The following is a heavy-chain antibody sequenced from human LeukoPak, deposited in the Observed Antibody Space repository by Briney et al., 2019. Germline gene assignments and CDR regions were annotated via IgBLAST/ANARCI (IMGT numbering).Heavy chain of an antibody. CDR3: ARDPTYYDYVWGSYRSDPYFDY. CDR2: INSDGSST. Sequence: PGGSLRLSCAASGFTFSSHWMHWVRQAPGKGLVWVSRINSDGSSTSYADSVKGRFTISRDNAKNTLYLQMNSLRAEDTALYYCARDPTYYDYVWGSYRSDPYFDYWGQGTLVTVSS. J-gene: IGHJ4*02. CDR1: GFTFSSHW. D-gene: IGHD3-16*02. V-gene: IGHV3-74*01.